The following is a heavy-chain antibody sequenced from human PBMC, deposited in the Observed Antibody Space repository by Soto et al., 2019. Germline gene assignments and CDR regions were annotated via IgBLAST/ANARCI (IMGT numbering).Heavy chain of an antibody. CDR2: ISYDGSNK. Sequence: QVQLVESGGGVVQPGRSLRLSCAASGFTFGSYALHWVRQPPGRGLEWVAVISYDGSNKYYAGSVKGRFTISRDNSKTTLYLQMNSLRSEDTAVYYCARVHDGSYFQYWGGWDYWGQGTLVTVSS. J-gene: IGHJ4*02. CDR3: ARVHDGSYFQYWGGWDY. D-gene: IGHD1-26*01. CDR1: GFTFGSYA. V-gene: IGHV3-30-3*01.